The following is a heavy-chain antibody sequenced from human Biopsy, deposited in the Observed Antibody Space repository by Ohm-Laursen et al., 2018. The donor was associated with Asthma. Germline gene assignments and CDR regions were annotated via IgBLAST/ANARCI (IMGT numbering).Heavy chain of an antibody. Sequence: TLSLTCTVSGGSVSSGSHCWSWIRQPPGKGLEWIGYISYSGSTNYNPSLKSRVTISVDTSKNQFSLKLSSVTAADTAVYYCARDFVDSAMDYFDYWGQGALVTVSS. J-gene: IGHJ4*02. V-gene: IGHV4-61*01. CDR2: ISYSGST. D-gene: IGHD5-18*01. CDR1: GGSVSSGSHC. CDR3: ARDFVDSAMDYFDY.